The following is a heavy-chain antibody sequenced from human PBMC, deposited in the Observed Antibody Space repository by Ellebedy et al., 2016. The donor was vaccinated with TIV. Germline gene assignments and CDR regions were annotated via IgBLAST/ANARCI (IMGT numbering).Heavy chain of an antibody. CDR1: GVSMSSNDYY. J-gene: IGHJ4*02. Sequence: MPSETLSLTCTVSGVSMSSNDYYWSWIRQPPGKGLEWIAFIHYNGNTNYNPSLKSRVTISVDTSKNQFSLKLNSVTAADTAMYYCASGGASSKYFDHWGQGTLVTVSS. CDR3: ASGGASSKYFDH. V-gene: IGHV4-61*08. D-gene: IGHD3-16*01. CDR2: IHYNGNT.